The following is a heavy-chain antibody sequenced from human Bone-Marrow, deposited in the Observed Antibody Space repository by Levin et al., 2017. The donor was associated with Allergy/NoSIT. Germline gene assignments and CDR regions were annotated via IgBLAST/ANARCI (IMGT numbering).Heavy chain of an antibody. Sequence: SGPTLVKPTQTLTLTCTFSGFSLSTSGMCVSWIRQPPGKALEWLARIDWDDDKYYSTSLKTRLTISKDTSKNQVVLTMTNMDPVDTATYYCARRAMTTVTKWGYFDYWGQGTLVTVSS. CDR2: IDWDDDK. CDR1: GFSLSTSGMC. V-gene: IGHV2-70*11. CDR3: ARRAMTTVTKWGYFDY. D-gene: IGHD4-17*01. J-gene: IGHJ4*02.